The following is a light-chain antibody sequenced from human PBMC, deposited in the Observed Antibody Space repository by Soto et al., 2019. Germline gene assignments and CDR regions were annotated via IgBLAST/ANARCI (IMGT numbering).Light chain of an antibody. CDR2: GAS. CDR3: QQYKDWPPLT. V-gene: IGKV3D-15*01. CDR1: QNININ. J-gene: IGKJ4*01. Sequence: EIVMTQSPVILSVSPGERATLSCRASQNININLAWYQQRPGQAPRVLIYGASSRASGIPDRFSGSGSGTDFTLTINRLEPDDFAFYYCQQYKDWPPLTFDGGTRVDMK.